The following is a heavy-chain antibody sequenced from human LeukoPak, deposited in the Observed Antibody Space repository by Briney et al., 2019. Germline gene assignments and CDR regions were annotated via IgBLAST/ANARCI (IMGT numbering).Heavy chain of an antibody. J-gene: IGHJ3*01. CDR3: ARGGLRYFDWDDGLDL. V-gene: IGHV3-74*01. D-gene: IGHD3-9*01. CDR2: SNSDGTKT. CDR1: GFALRRYW. Sequence: PGGSLRLSCVASGFALRRYWMYWVRQAPGKGLVWVSRSNSDGTKTISAASVKGRFTSSRDNAKNTVFLQMNSLGVEDTAVYYCARGGLRYFDWDDGLDLWGQGTLVTVSS.